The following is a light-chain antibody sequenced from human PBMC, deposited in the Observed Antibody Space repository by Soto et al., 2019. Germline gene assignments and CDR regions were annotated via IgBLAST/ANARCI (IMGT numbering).Light chain of an antibody. Sequence: EIALTQSPGTLSLSPGERATLSCRASQSVSSNYLAWYQHKPGQGPRLLIYGASSRATGIPDRFSGSGSGTDFPLTISRLEPEDFALYYCQKYGSSFTFGPGTKVDIK. CDR1: QSVSSNY. CDR2: GAS. CDR3: QKYGSSFT. J-gene: IGKJ3*01. V-gene: IGKV3-20*01.